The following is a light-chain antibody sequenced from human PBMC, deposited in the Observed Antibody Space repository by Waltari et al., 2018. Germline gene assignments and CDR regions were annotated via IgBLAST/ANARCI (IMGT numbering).Light chain of an antibody. J-gene: IGKJ4*01. V-gene: IGKV1-33*01. Sequence: DTQMTQSPSSLSASVGDRVTITCQASQDIRKNLNWFQQKPGTAPQVLIFDASNSQAAVPSRFSVSGSGTDFAFTLSSLQPEDIGTYFCQQYANLPLTFGGGTRVEIK. CDR3: QQYANLPLT. CDR1: QDIRKN. CDR2: DAS.